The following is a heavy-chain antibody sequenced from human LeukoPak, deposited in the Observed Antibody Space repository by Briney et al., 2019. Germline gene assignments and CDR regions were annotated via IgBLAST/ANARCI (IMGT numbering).Heavy chain of an antibody. J-gene: IGHJ4*02. D-gene: IGHD1-26*01. CDR1: GFTFSSYA. CDR2: ISGSGGLT. V-gene: IGHV3-23*01. Sequence: PGGSLRLSCAASGFTFSSYAMSWVRQAPGKGLEWVSSISGSGGLTYYADSVRGRFTVSRDNSKDTLYLQMNGLRAEDTAVYYCARDIKGSRRVFDYWGQGTLVTVSS. CDR3: ARDIKGSRRVFDY.